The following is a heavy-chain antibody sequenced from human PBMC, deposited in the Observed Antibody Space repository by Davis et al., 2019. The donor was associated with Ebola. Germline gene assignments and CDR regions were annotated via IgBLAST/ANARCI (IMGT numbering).Heavy chain of an antibody. CDR1: GHTFTSYG. CDR3: ARDSVLYSSGWYSGMGWFDP. D-gene: IGHD6-19*01. V-gene: IGHV1-18*01. CDR2: ISAYNGNT. J-gene: IGHJ5*02. Sequence: ASVKVSCKASGHTFTSYGISWVRQAPGQGLEWMGWISAYNGNTNYAQKLQGRVTMTTDTSTSTAYMELRSLRSDDTAVYYCARDSVLYSSGWYSGMGWFDPWGQGTLVTVSS.